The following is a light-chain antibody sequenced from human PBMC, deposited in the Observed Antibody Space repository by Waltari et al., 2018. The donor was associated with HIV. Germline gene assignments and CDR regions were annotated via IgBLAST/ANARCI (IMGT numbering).Light chain of an antibody. Sequence: EIVLTQSPATLSLSPGDRATLSCRASLSLDRYLGWFQQKPGQAPRLVIFDASKRATGVPARFSGSGSGTDFTLTISSLEPEDSAVYYCQQRASSITFGQGTRLDIK. CDR2: DAS. CDR1: LSLDRY. J-gene: IGKJ5*01. V-gene: IGKV3-11*01. CDR3: QQRASSIT.